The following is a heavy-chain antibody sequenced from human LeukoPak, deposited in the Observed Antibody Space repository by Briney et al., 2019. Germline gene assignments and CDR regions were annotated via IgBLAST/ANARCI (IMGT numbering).Heavy chain of an antibody. V-gene: IGHV1-69*13. CDR1: GGTVSIYA. D-gene: IGHD2-21*02. CDR2: IIAIFGTA. Sequence: ASGKVSCKAAGGTVSIYATSWVRRAPGHGRGGRGGIIAIFGTAIYAQKFQGRVTINADGSTSAAYMELSSLRSEDTAVYYCARQDRTLGGYCGGDCYGFAGMDVWGQATTVTVSS. CDR3: ARQDRTLGGYCGGDCYGFAGMDV. J-gene: IGHJ6*02.